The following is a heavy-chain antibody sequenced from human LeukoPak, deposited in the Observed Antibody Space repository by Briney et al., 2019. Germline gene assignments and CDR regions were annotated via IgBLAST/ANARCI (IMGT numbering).Heavy chain of an antibody. CDR1: GGSISSNNW. CDR2: IYHDGST. J-gene: IGHJ4*02. Sequence: SETLSLTCAVSGGSISSNNWWIWVRQSPEKGLEWIGEIYHDGSTNYNPSLKSRVTISVDTSKNQFSLKLSSVTAADTAVYYCARRGYYGSGSYYRPPFDYWGQGTLVTVSS. D-gene: IGHD3-10*01. V-gene: IGHV4-4*02. CDR3: ARRGYYGSGSYYRPPFDY.